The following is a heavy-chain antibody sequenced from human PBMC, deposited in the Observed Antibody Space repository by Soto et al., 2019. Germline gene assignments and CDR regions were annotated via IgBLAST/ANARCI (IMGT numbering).Heavy chain of an antibody. CDR2: IYYSGST. D-gene: IGHD3-22*01. V-gene: IGHV4-30-4*01. CDR3: ASAAYYYDSSGYYFGLWFDP. CDR1: GGSISSGDYY. J-gene: IGHJ5*02. Sequence: SETLSLTCTVSGGSISSGDYYWSWIRQPPGKGLEWIGYIYYSGSTYYNPSLKSRVTISVDTSKNQFSLKLSSVTAADTAVYYCASAAYYYDSSGYYFGLWFDPWGQGTLVTVSS.